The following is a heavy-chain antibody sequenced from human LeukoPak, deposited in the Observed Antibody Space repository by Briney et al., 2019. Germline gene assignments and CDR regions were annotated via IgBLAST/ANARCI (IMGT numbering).Heavy chain of an antibody. CDR2: IYPGNSDT. CDR3: AKGGIAVAGYDAFDI. Sequence: GESLKISCKGSGYSFTSYWIGWVPQMPGKGLEWMGIIYPGNSDTRYSPSFQGQVTISADKSISTAYLQWSSLKASDTAMYYCAKGGIAVAGYDAFDIWGQGTMVTVSS. J-gene: IGHJ3*02. D-gene: IGHD6-19*01. V-gene: IGHV5-51*01. CDR1: GYSFTSYW.